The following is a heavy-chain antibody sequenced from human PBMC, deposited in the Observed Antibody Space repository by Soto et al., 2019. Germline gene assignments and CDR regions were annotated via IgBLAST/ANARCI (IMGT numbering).Heavy chain of an antibody. CDR2: IIPIFGTA. D-gene: IGHD2-2*01. CDR1: GGTFSSYA. CDR3: ARGVGYCSSTSCYFSRARKGYFDL. Sequence: QVQLVQSGAEVKKPGSSVKVSCKASGGTFSSYAISWVRQAPGQGLEWMGGIIPIFGTANYAQKFQGRVTITADESTSTAYMELSSLRSEDTAVYYCARGVGYCSSTSCYFSRARKGYFDLWGRGTLVTVSS. V-gene: IGHV1-69*01. J-gene: IGHJ2*01.